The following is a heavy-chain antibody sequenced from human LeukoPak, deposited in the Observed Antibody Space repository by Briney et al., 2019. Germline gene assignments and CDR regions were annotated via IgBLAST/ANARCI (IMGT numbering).Heavy chain of an antibody. CDR1: GFTFSSYG. J-gene: IGHJ4*02. V-gene: IGHV3-33*01. CDR3: ARGFAAPAAMYFDY. CDR2: IWYDGSNK. Sequence: GGSLRLSCAASGFTFSSYGMHWVRQAPGKGLEWVVVIWYDGSNKYYADSVKGRFTISRDNSKNTLYLQMNSLRAEDTAVYYCARGFAAPAAMYFDYWGQGTLVTVSS. D-gene: IGHD2-2*01.